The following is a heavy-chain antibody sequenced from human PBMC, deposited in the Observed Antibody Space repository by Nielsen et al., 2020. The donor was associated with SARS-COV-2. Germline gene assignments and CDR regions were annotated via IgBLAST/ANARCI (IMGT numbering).Heavy chain of an antibody. Sequence: GGSLRLSCAASGFTFSGYAMSWVRQAPGKGLEWLSGISGSGDSTFYADSVQGRFTISRDNAKNSMSLQMNSLRVEDTAVYYCARDWSRAFDVWGQGTMVTVSS. J-gene: IGHJ3*01. V-gene: IGHV3-23*01. CDR3: ARDWSRAFDV. CDR2: ISGSGDST. CDR1: GFTFSGYA.